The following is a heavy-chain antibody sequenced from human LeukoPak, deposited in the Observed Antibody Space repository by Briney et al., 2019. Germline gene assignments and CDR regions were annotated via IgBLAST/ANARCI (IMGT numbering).Heavy chain of an antibody. Sequence: PSETLSLTCTVSGDSISSGGYYWSWIRQHPGKGLEWIGYIYYSGSTYYNPSLKSRVTISIDTSKNQFSLKLRSVTAADTAVYYCARGDPGIAAAGADYWGQGTLSPSPQ. CDR2: IYYSGST. D-gene: IGHD6-13*01. J-gene: IGHJ4*02. V-gene: IGHV4-31*03. CDR1: GDSISSGGYY. CDR3: ARGDPGIAAAGADY.